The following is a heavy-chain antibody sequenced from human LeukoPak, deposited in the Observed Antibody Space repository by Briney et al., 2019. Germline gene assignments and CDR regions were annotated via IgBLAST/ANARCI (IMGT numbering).Heavy chain of an antibody. D-gene: IGHD6-13*01. Sequence: GGSLRLSCAASGFTFDDYAMHWVRQAPGKGLEWVSGISWNSGSIGYADSVKGRFTISRDNAKNSLYLQMNSLRAEDTALYYCAKDIDTAAAVTGALDIWGQGTMVTVSS. CDR2: ISWNSGSI. J-gene: IGHJ3*02. CDR1: GFTFDDYA. V-gene: IGHV3-9*01. CDR3: AKDIDTAAAVTGALDI.